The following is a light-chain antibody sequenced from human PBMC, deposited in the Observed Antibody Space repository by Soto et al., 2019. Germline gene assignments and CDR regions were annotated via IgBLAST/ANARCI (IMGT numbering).Light chain of an antibody. CDR2: RNN. CDR1: NSNIGSKY. V-gene: IGLV1-47*01. CDR3: AAWDNNLGGPA. Sequence: QCVLTQPPSASGTPGQRVSISCSGSNSNIGSKYVYWYQQLPGTAPKLLMYRNNQRPSGVPDRFSGSKSGTSASLAISGLRSEDEADYYCAAWDNNLGGPAFGGGTKLTVL. J-gene: IGLJ2*01.